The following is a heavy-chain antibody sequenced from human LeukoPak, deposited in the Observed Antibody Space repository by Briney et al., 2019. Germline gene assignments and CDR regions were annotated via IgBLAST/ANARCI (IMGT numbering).Heavy chain of an antibody. V-gene: IGHV1-8*01. CDR1: GYTFTSYD. Sequence: ASVKVSCKASGYTFTSYDINWVRQATGQGLEWMGWMNPNSGNTGYAQKFQGRVTMTRNTSISTAYMELSSLRSEDTAVYYCARGDYDFWSDYYWFDYWGQGTLVTVSS. D-gene: IGHD3-3*01. CDR3: ARGDYDFWSDYYWFDY. CDR2: MNPNSGNT. J-gene: IGHJ4*02.